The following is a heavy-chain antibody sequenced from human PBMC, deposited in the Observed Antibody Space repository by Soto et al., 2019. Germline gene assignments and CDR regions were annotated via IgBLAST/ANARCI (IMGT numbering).Heavy chain of an antibody. D-gene: IGHD4-17*01. CDR2: IKSKSDGGTT. CDR3: VRDNGWYHLDY. V-gene: IGHV3-15*01. J-gene: IGHJ4*02. Sequence: GGSLRLSCAASGFTFSYAWMIWVRQAPGKGLDWVGRIKSKSDGGTTEYAAPVRGRFTISRDDSKNTLYLQMNSLRAEDTAVYYCVRDNGWYHLDYWGQGTLVTVSS. CDR1: GFTFSYAW.